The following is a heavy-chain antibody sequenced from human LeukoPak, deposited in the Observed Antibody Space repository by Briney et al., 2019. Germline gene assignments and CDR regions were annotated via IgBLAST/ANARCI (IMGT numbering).Heavy chain of an antibody. Sequence: GGSLRLSCAASGFTFSSYWMSWVRQAPGKGLEWVANIKQDGSEKYYVDSVKGRFAISRDNSKNTLYLQMNSLRAEDTAVYYCARAAIVVVPAAPFDYWGQGTLVTVSS. J-gene: IGHJ4*02. V-gene: IGHV3-7*04. D-gene: IGHD2-2*01. CDR2: IKQDGSEK. CDR1: GFTFSSYW. CDR3: ARAAIVVVPAAPFDY.